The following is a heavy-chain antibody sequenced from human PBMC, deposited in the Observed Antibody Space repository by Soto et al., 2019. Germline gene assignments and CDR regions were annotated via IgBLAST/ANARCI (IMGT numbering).Heavy chain of an antibody. Sequence: PSETLSLTCTVSGGSISSSSYYWGWIRQPPGKGLEWIGSIYYSGSTYYNPSLKSRVTISVDTSKNQFSLKLSSVTAADTAVYYCARHRMTTVTRIDYWGQGTLVTAPQ. D-gene: IGHD4-17*01. V-gene: IGHV4-39*01. CDR2: IYYSGST. J-gene: IGHJ4*02. CDR3: ARHRMTTVTRIDY. CDR1: GGSISSSSYY.